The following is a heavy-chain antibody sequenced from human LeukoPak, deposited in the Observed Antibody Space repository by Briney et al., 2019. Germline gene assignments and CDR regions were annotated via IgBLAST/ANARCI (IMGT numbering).Heavy chain of an antibody. V-gene: IGHV3-74*01. CDR1: GFNFGGYW. Sequence: GGSLRLSCAASGFNFGGYWMHWVRQAPGKGLVWVTRISADGSYTLYADPVKGRFTISRDNAKNTLFLQMNSLRAEDTAVYYCVTANSGLDIWGQGTTVTVSS. D-gene: IGHD1-1*01. CDR2: ISADGSYT. CDR3: VTANSGLDI. J-gene: IGHJ3*02.